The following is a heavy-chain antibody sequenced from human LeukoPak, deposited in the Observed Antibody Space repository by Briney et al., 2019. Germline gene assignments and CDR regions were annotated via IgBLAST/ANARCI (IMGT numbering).Heavy chain of an antibody. CDR2: INHSGST. D-gene: IGHD2-21*02. V-gene: IGHV4-34*01. CDR1: GGSFSGYY. CDR3: ARGRGDAGSHIVVVTATFGALDY. J-gene: IGHJ4*02. Sequence: SETLSLTCAVYGGSFSGYYWSWIRQPPGKGLEWIGEINHSGSTNHNPSLKSRVTISVDTSKNQFSLKLSSVTAADTAVYYCARGRGDAGSHIVVVTATFGALDYWGQGTLVTVSS.